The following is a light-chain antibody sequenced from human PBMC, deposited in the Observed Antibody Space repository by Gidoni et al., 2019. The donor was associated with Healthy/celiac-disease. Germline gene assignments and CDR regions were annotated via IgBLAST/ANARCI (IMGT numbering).Light chain of an antibody. CDR1: QSVSSY. CDR3: QQRSNWPRGFT. J-gene: IGKJ3*01. V-gene: IGKV3-11*01. CDR2: DAS. Sequence: EIVLTQSPATLSLSPGERATLSCRASQSVSSYLAWYQQKPGQAPRLLIYDASNRATGIPARFSGSGSGTDCTLTISSLEPEDFAVYYCQQRSNWPRGFTFGPXTKVDIK.